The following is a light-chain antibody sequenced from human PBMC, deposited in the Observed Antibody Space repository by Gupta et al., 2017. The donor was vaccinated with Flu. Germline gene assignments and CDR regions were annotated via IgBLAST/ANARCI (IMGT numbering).Light chain of an antibody. J-gene: IGLJ2*01. Sequence: SSELTQPPSVSVSPGQTARLTCSGDALADQYGYWYQQKPGQAPTRVVRKDNQRPSGIPERFSGSSSGTKFTLTISGVQAEDEADYYCQSSDNRGTYVIFGGGTKRTVL. CDR1: ALADQY. CDR2: KDN. CDR3: QSSDNRGTYVI. V-gene: IGLV3-25*03.